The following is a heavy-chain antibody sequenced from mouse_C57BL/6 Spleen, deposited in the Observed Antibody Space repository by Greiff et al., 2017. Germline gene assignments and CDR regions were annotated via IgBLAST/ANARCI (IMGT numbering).Heavy chain of an antibody. CDR2: IYPGDGDT. V-gene: IGHV1-82*01. Sequence: VKLMESGPELVKPGASVKISCKASGYAFSSSWMNWVKQRPGKGLEWIGRIYPGDGDTNYNGKFKGKATLTADKSSSTAYMQLSSLTSEDSAVYFCAREGVYYDYDDGYWYFDVWGTGTTVTVSS. CDR3: AREGVYYDYDDGYWYFDV. J-gene: IGHJ1*03. D-gene: IGHD2-4*01. CDR1: GYAFSSSW.